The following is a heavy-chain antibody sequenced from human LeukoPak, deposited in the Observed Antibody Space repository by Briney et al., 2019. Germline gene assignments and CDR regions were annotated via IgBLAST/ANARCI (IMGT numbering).Heavy chain of an antibody. CDR3: ARDRSIAAPDYYMDV. CDR1: GFTFTDFY. Sequence: GGSLRLSCAASGFTFTDFYMSWIRQAPGKGLEWVSYITNSGTTIYYADSVKGRFTISRDNSKNTLYLQMNSLRAEDTAVYYCARDRSIAAPDYYMDVWGKGTTVTVSS. CDR2: ITNSGTTI. V-gene: IGHV3-11*04. J-gene: IGHJ6*03. D-gene: IGHD6-6*01.